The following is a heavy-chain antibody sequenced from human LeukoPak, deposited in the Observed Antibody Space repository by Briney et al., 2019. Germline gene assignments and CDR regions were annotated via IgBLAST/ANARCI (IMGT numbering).Heavy chain of an antibody. Sequence: PSHTPSLTCVVSVYSVSSPYYWGWIRQPPGQGLEWIGTIHSGSTFYNPSLKSRVTISVDTSKNQFSLNLSSVTAADTAVYFCARDCCTSKWYNDWGQGTLVTVSS. D-gene: IGHD1-1*01. CDR3: ARDCCTSKWYND. CDR1: VYSVSSPYY. J-gene: IGHJ1*01. V-gene: IGHV4-38-2*02. CDR2: IHSGST.